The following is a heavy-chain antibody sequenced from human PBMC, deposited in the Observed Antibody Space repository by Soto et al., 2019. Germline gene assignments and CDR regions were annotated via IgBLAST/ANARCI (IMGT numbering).Heavy chain of an antibody. D-gene: IGHD2-2*01. J-gene: IGHJ4*02. V-gene: IGHV5-51*01. CDR2: IYPGDSDT. CDR3: ARRKASSTTSLSFRAGFDY. CDR1: GYSFTNYW. Sequence: GESLKISCKVSGYSFTNYWIGWVRQMPGKGLEWMGLIYPGDSDTRYSPSFEGQVTISADKSISTAYLQWSGLKASDTAMYYCARRKASSTTSLSFRAGFDYWGQGTLVTVSS.